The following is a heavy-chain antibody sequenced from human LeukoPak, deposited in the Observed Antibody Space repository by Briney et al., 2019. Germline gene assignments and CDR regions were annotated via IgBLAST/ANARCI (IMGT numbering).Heavy chain of an antibody. J-gene: IGHJ6*03. CDR2: ISYDGSNK. CDR1: GFTFSSYG. CDR3: AKDGSSGYAISRSYYYYMDV. Sequence: PGGSLRLSCAASGFTFSSYGMHWVRQAPGKGLEWVAVISYDGSNKYYADSVKGRFAISRDNSKNTLYLQMNSLRAEDTAVYYCAKDGSSGYAISRSYYYYMDVWGKGTTVTVSS. V-gene: IGHV3-30*18. D-gene: IGHD5-12*01.